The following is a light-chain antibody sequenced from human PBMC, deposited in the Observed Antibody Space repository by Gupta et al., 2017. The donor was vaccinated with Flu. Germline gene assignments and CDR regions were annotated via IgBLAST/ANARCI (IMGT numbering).Light chain of an antibody. V-gene: IGLV7-46*01. CDR1: TGAVTSGHY. Sequence: QAVVTQEPSLTVSPGRTVTLTCGSSTGAVTSGHYPYWFQQKPGQAPRPLIYVTSNKHSWTPARFAGTLLGGNAALTLSGAEPEDEAEYYCLLSYSGAHVVFGGGTKLTVL. CDR2: VTS. CDR3: LLSYSGAHVV. J-gene: IGLJ2*01.